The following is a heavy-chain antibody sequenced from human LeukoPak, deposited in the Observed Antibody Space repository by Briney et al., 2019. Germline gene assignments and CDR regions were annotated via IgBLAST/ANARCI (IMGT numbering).Heavy chain of an antibody. CDR3: ARDDRLGYCSGGSCPRKGYYYYMDV. CDR2: ISAYNGNT. CDR1: GYTFTSYG. V-gene: IGHV1-18*01. Sequence: ASVKVSCKASGYTFTSYGISWVRQAPGQGLEWMGWISAYNGNTNYAQKLQGRVTTTTDTSTSTAYMELRSLRSDDTAVYYCARDDRLGYCSGGSCPRKGYYYYMDVWGKGTTVIVSS. J-gene: IGHJ6*03. D-gene: IGHD2-15*01.